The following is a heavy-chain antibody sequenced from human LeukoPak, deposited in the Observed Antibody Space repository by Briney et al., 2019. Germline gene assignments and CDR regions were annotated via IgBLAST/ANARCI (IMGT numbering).Heavy chain of an antibody. CDR2: IKQDGSEK. J-gene: IGHJ6*02. V-gene: IGHV3-7*01. CDR3: VRESFYFYGMDV. CDR1: GFTFSSYW. Sequence: GGPLRLSCAASGFTFSSYWMSWVRQAPGKGLKWVANIKQDGSEKYYVDSVKGRFTISRDNAKNSLYLQMKSLRAEDTAVYYCVRESFYFYGMDVWGQGTTVTVSS.